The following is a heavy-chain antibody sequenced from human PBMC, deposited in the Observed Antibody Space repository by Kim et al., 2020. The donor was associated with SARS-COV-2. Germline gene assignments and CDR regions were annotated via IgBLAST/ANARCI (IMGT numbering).Heavy chain of an antibody. V-gene: IGHV4-59*01. D-gene: IGHD3-22*01. CDR2: IYYSGST. J-gene: IGHJ2*01. CDR3: ARAPSSGYYYYWYFDL. Sequence: SETLSLTCTVSGGSISSYYWSWIRQPPGKGLEWIGYIYYSGSTNYNPSLKSRVTISVDTSKNQFSLKLSSVTAADTAVYYCARAPSSGYYYYWYFDLWGRGTLVTVSS. CDR1: GGSISSYY.